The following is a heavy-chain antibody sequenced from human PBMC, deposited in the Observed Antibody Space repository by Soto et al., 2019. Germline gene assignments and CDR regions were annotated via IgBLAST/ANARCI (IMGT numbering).Heavy chain of an antibody. CDR2: IKSKTDGGTT. D-gene: IGHD2-2*01. Sequence: RLSCAASGFTFSNAWMSWVRQAPGKGLEWVGRIKSKTDGGTTDYAAPVKGRFTISRDDSKNTLYLQMNSLKTEDTAVYYCTTERVVVPAAGTYYYYYGMDVWGQGTTVTVSS. CDR1: GFTFSNAW. CDR3: TTERVVVPAAGTYYYYYGMDV. V-gene: IGHV3-15*01. J-gene: IGHJ6*02.